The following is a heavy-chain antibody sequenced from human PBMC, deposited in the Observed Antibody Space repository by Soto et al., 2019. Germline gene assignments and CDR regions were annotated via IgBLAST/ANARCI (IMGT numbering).Heavy chain of an antibody. V-gene: IGHV1-46*01. Sequence: ASVKVSCKASGYTFTSYYMHWVRQAPGQGLDWMGIINPSGGSTSYAQKFQGRVTMTRDTSTSTVYMELSSLRSEDTAVYYCARDRRSSGWYFWFDPWGQGTLVTVSS. D-gene: IGHD6-19*01. CDR2: INPSGGST. CDR3: ARDRRSSGWYFWFDP. J-gene: IGHJ5*02. CDR1: GYTFTSYY.